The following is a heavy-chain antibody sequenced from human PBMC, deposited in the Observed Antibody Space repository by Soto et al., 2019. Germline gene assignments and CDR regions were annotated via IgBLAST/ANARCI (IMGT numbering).Heavy chain of an antibody. CDR2: IYSGGST. CDR3: ARGDAGLLWFGESI. D-gene: IGHD3-10*01. Sequence: EVQLVESGGGLVQPGGSLRLSCAASGFTVSSNYMSWVRQAPGKGLEWVSVIYSGGSTYYADSVKGRFTISRDNSKNTLYRQMNSLRAEDTAVYYCARGDAGLLWFGESIWGQGTLVTVSS. CDR1: GFTVSSNY. V-gene: IGHV3-66*01. J-gene: IGHJ4*02.